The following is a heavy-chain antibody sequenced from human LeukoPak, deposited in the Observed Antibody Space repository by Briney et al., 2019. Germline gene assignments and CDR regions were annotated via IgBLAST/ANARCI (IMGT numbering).Heavy chain of an antibody. Sequence: SSETLSLTCTVSGGSISSYYWSWIRQPPGQGLEWIGYIYYTGTTHYNPSLKSRVTISLDTSKNQFFLRLTSVTAADSAMYYCARWDYYTRGYFDYWGQGTLVTVSS. D-gene: IGHD2-8*02. J-gene: IGHJ4*02. V-gene: IGHV4-59*01. CDR2: IYYTGTT. CDR1: GGSISSYY. CDR3: ARWDYYTRGYFDY.